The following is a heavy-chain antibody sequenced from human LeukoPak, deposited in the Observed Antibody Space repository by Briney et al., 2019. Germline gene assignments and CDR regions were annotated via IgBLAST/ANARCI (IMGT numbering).Heavy chain of an antibody. J-gene: IGHJ4*02. CDR3: ARDLYYYDSSGLYPPGF. D-gene: IGHD3-22*01. CDR1: GFTFSDYY. CDR2: ISSSGSTI. Sequence: GGSLRLSCAASGFTFSDYYMSWIRQAPGKGLEWVSYISSSGSTIYYADSVKGRFTISRDNAKNSLYLQMNSLRAEDTAVYYCARDLYYYDSSGLYPPGFWGQGTLVTVSS. V-gene: IGHV3-11*04.